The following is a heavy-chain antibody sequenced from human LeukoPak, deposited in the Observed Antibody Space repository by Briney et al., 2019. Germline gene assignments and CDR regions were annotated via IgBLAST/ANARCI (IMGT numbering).Heavy chain of an antibody. J-gene: IGHJ3*02. CDR3: ARGWFGETLDI. CDR1: GFTFSSYS. CDR2: ISSSSSYI. D-gene: IGHD3-10*01. V-gene: IGHV3-21*04. Sequence: GGSLRLSCAASGFTFSSYSMNWVRQAPGKGLEWVSSISSSSSYIYYADSVKGRFTISRDNSKNTLYLQMNSLRVEDTAVYYCARGWFGETLDIWGQGTMVTVSS.